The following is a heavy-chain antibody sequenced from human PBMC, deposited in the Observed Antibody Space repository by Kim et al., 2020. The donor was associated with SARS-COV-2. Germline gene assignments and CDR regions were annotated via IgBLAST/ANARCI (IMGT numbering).Heavy chain of an antibody. J-gene: IGHJ4*02. Sequence: SETLSLTCTVSGGSISSYYWSWIRQPPGKGLEWIGYIYYSGSTNYNPSLKSRVTISVDTSKNQFSLKLSSVTAADTAVYYCARGVKYSSGWYDYWGQGTL. D-gene: IGHD6-19*01. CDR2: IYYSGST. V-gene: IGHV4-59*01. CDR1: GGSISSYY. CDR3: ARGVKYSSGWYDY.